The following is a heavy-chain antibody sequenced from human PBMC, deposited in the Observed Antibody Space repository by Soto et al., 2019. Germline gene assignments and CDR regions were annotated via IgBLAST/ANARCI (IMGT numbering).Heavy chain of an antibody. J-gene: IGHJ4*02. Sequence: ASVKVSCKASGYTFTGYYMHWVRQAPGQGLEWMGWINPNSGGTNYAQKFQGRVTMTRDTSISTAYMELSRLRSDDTAVYYCAKSPYDFWSGYKTLYYFDYWGQGXLVTVSS. CDR2: INPNSGGT. D-gene: IGHD3-3*01. V-gene: IGHV1-2*02. CDR1: GYTFTGYY. CDR3: AKSPYDFWSGYKTLYYFDY.